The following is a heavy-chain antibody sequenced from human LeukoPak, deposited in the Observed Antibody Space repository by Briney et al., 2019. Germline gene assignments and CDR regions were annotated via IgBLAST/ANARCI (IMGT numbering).Heavy chain of an antibody. V-gene: IGHV1-18*01. CDR1: GYTFTSYG. CDR3: ARERGYYYGSGSYYAPGDY. Sequence: ASVKVSCKASGYTFTSYGISWVRQAPGQGLEWMGWISAYNGNTNYAQKLQGRVTMTTDTSTSTAYMELRSLRSDDTAVYYCARERGYYYGSGSYYAPGDYWGQGTLVTVSS. CDR2: ISAYNGNT. D-gene: IGHD3-10*01. J-gene: IGHJ4*02.